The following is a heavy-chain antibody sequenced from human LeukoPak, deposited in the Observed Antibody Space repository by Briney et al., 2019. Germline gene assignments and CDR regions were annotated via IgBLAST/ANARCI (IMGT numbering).Heavy chain of an antibody. J-gene: IGHJ4*02. V-gene: IGHV4-34*01. D-gene: IGHD3-3*01. CDR3: AGVTRWSGYYDY. CDR1: GGSFSGYY. CDR2: INHSGST. Sequence: KSSETLSLTCAVYGGSFSGYYWSWIRQPPGKGLEWIGEINHSGSTNYNPSLKSRVTISVDTSKNQFSLKLSSVTAADTAVYYCAGVTRWSGYYDYWGQGTLVTVSS.